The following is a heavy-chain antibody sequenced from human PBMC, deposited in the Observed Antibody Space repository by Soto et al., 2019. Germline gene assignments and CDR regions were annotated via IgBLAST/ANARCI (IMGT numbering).Heavy chain of an antibody. CDR2: ISAYNGNT. J-gene: IGHJ4*02. V-gene: IGHV1-18*01. Sequence: ASVKVSCKASGYTFTSYGISWVRQAPGQGLEWMGWISAYNGNTNYAQKLQGRVTMTTDTSTSTAYMELRSLRSDDTAVYYCAREGYYDSSGYSLFAYDYRGQGTLVTVSS. CDR3: AREGYYDSSGYSLFAYDY. D-gene: IGHD3-22*01. CDR1: GYTFTSYG.